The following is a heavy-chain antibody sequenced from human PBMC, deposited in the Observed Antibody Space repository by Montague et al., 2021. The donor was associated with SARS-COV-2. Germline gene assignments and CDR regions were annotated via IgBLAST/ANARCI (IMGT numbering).Heavy chain of an antibody. V-gene: IGHV4-59*08. Sequence: SETLSLTCTVSGGSISGYFWSWIRQSPGKGLEWIGDIYYSGTTKYNPSLKSRVAISLDTSKNQFSLKLNSVTAADTAAYYCAATDYFATGKSDFWGQGTWVTVSS. D-gene: IGHD3-10*01. CDR2: IYYSGTT. CDR1: GGSISGYF. J-gene: IGHJ4*02. CDR3: AATDYFATGKSDF.